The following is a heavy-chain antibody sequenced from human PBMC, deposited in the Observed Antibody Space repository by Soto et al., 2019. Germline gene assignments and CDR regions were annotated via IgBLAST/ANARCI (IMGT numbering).Heavy chain of an antibody. Sequence: EVQLLESGGGLVQHGGSLRLSCAASAFTFSTYPMSWVRMAAGKGLEWVSTISGTGGDTYYTDSVKGRFTISRDNSKSTLYLQMNSLRVDDTAVYYCARVSLYYGDYPVFDYWGQGTLVTVSS. CDR1: AFTFSTYP. V-gene: IGHV3-23*01. CDR3: ARVSLYYGDYPVFDY. J-gene: IGHJ4*02. D-gene: IGHD4-17*01. CDR2: ISGTGGDT.